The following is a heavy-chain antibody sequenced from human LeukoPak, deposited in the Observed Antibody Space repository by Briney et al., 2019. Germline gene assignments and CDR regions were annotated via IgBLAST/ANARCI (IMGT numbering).Heavy chain of an antibody. D-gene: IGHD7-27*01. V-gene: IGHV3-23*01. CDR3: ARDPNWGSGY. Sequence: PGGSLRLSCVASGFTFRTYGMHWVRQAPGKGLEWVSIIGPTGGDIHYADSVKGRFSISRDNSKNTLFLQMNSLRVDDTAVYYCARDPNWGSGYWGQGTLVTVSS. CDR2: IGPTGGDI. J-gene: IGHJ4*02. CDR1: GFTFRTYG.